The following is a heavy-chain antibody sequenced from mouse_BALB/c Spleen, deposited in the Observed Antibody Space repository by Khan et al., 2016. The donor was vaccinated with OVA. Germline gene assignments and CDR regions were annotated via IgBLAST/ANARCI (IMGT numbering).Heavy chain of an antibody. V-gene: IGHV9-3-1*01. J-gene: IGHJ1*01. CDR2: INTYTGEP. CDR1: GYTFTNYG. CDR3: ASCVYWYFDV. Sequence: QIQLVQSGPELKKPGETVKISCKASGYTFTNYGMNWVKQAPGKGLKWMGWINTYTGEPTYADDFKGRFAFSLETSASTAYLQINNLKNEDTATYFCASCVYWYFDVWGAGTTVTVSS.